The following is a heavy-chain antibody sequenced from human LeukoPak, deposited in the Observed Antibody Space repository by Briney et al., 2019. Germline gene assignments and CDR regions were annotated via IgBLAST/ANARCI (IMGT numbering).Heavy chain of an antibody. D-gene: IGHD2-15*01. CDR1: GYSISSGYY. Sequence: PSETLSLTCTVSGYSISSGYYWGWIRQPPGKGLEWIGSIYHSGSTYYNPSLKSRVTISVDTSKNQFSVKLSSVTAADTAVYYCARETEYCSGGSCQPDYWGQGTLVTVSS. V-gene: IGHV4-38-2*02. CDR2: IYHSGST. J-gene: IGHJ4*02. CDR3: ARETEYCSGGSCQPDY.